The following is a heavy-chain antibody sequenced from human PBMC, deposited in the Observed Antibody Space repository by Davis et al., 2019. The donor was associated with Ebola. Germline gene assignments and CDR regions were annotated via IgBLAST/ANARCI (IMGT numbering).Heavy chain of an antibody. CDR3: ARERTNRGFDF. CDR2: ISAYNGDT. CDR1: GYTFTSYG. D-gene: IGHD7-27*01. Sequence: AASVKVSCKASGYTFTSYGITWVRQAPGQGLEWMGWISAYNGDTSYAQKFQGRVTMTTDTSTSTAYMELSGLTSEDTAVYFCARERTNRGFDFWGQGTLVSVSS. J-gene: IGHJ4*02. V-gene: IGHV1-18*01.